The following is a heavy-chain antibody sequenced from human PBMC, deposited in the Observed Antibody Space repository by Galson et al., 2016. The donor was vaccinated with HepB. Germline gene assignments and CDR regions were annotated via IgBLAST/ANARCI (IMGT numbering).Heavy chain of an antibody. CDR3: ARAGGTTSISAFDL. D-gene: IGHD1-14*01. V-gene: IGHV1-46*01. J-gene: IGHJ3*01. Sequence: SCKASGYSFTGCYMHWVRQAPGQGLEWMGMINPSGGSTTYTQKFLGRVTMTRDMSTSTVYMQLNGLRPEDTAVYYCARAGGTTSISAFDLWGRGTLVTVSS. CDR1: GYSFTGCY. CDR2: INPSGGST.